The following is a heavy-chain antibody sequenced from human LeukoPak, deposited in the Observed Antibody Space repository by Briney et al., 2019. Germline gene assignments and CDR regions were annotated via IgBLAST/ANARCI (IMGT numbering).Heavy chain of an antibody. J-gene: IGHJ4*02. CDR2: ISGSGGST. Sequence: GGTLRLSCAASGFTFSSYGMSWVRQAPGKGLEWVSAISGSGGSTYYADSVKGRFTISRDNSKNTLYLQMNSLRAEDTAVYYCAKGSGFRVFSDFDYWGQGTLVTVSS. V-gene: IGHV3-23*01. CDR1: GFTFSSYG. D-gene: IGHD3-10*01. CDR3: AKGSGFRVFSDFDY.